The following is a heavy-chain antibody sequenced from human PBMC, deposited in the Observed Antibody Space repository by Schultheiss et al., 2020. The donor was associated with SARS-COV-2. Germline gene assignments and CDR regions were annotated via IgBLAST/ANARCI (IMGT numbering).Heavy chain of an antibody. Sequence: GGSLRLSCAASGFTFSSYAMSWVRQAPGKGLEWVAVISYDGSNKYYADSVKGRFTISRDNSKNTLYLQMNSLRAEDTAVYYCAKDRGSSWFRTDYGMDVWGQGTTVTVSS. J-gene: IGHJ6*02. CDR1: GFTFSSYA. V-gene: IGHV3-30*18. D-gene: IGHD6-13*01. CDR2: ISYDGSNK. CDR3: AKDRGSSWFRTDYGMDV.